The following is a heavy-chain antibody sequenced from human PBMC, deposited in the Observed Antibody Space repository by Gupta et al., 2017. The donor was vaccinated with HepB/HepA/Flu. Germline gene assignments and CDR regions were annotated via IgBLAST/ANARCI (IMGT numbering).Heavy chain of an antibody. Sequence: EVQLLESGGGLVQPGGSLRLSCAASGFTFSSYDMSWVRQAPGKGLEWVSAISGSGGSTYYADSVKGRFTISRDNSKNTLYLQMNSLRAEDTAVYYWAKDPVSWLRDIDYWGQGTLVTVSS. V-gene: IGHV3-23*01. J-gene: IGHJ4*02. CDR3: AKDPVSWLRDIDY. CDR1: GFTFSSYD. D-gene: IGHD5-12*01. CDR2: ISGSGGST.